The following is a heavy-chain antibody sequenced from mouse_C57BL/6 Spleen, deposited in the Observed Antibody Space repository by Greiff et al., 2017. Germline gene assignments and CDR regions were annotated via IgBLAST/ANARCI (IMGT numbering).Heavy chain of an antibody. Sequence: VQRVESGPELVKPGASVKISCKASGYTFTDYYINWVKQRPGQGLEWIGWIYPGSGNTKYNEKFKGKATLTVDTSSSTAYMQLSSLTSEDSAVYFCARWDYYGSSYEAMDYWGQGTSVTVSS. D-gene: IGHD1-1*01. J-gene: IGHJ4*01. CDR3: ARWDYYGSSYEAMDY. CDR1: GYTFTDYY. CDR2: IYPGSGNT. V-gene: IGHV1-84*01.